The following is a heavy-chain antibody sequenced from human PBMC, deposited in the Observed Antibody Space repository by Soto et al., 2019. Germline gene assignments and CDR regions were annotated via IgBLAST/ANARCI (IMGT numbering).Heavy chain of an antibody. CDR2: ISAYNGNT. J-gene: IGHJ4*02. D-gene: IGHD2-15*01. V-gene: IGHV1-18*01. CDR3: ARDRWRGCSGGSCYQPY. Sequence: GASVKVSCKASGYTFTSYGISWVRQAPGQGLEWMGWISAYNGNTNYAQKLQGRVTMTTDTSTSTAYMELRSLRSDDTALYYCARDRWRGCSGGSCYQPYWGQGTLVTVSS. CDR1: GYTFTSYG.